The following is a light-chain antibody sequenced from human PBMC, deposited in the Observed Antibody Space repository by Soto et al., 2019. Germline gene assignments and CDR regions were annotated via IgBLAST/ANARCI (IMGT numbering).Light chain of an antibody. CDR2: GAS. V-gene: IGKV3-15*01. J-gene: IGKJ3*01. CDR1: QSVSSN. CDR3: QQYNNWPPL. Sequence: EIVMTQSPATLSVSPGERATLSCRASQSVSSNLAWYQQKPGQAPRLLIYGASTSATGIPARFSGSGSGTEFTLTISSLQSEDFAVYDCQQYNNWPPLFGPGTKVDIK.